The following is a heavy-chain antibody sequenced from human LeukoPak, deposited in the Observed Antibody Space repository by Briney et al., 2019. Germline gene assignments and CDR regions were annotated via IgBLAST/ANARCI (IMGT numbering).Heavy chain of an antibody. CDR3: ARLFDWLYFFDY. V-gene: IGHV4-39*01. D-gene: IGHD3-9*01. Sequence: SETLSLTCSVSGGSISGSSYYWGWIRQPPGKGLEWIGSIYYSGSTYYNPSLKSRVTISVDTSKNQFSLKLSSVTAADTAVYYCARLFDWLYFFDYWGQGTLVTVSS. J-gene: IGHJ4*02. CDR1: GGSISGSSYY. CDR2: IYYSGST.